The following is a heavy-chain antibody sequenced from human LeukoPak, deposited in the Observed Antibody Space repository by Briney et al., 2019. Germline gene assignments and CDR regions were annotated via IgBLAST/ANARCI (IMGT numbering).Heavy chain of an antibody. J-gene: IGHJ4*02. V-gene: IGHV1-2*02. Sequence: ASVKVSCKASGYTFTGYYMHWVRQAPGQGLEWMGWINPNSGGTNYAQKFQGRVTMTRDTSISTAYMELSRLRSDDTAVYYCARVHNYYDSSGYYNYWGQGTLVTVSS. D-gene: IGHD3-22*01. CDR3: ARVHNYYDSSGYYNY. CDR1: GYTFTGYY. CDR2: INPNSGGT.